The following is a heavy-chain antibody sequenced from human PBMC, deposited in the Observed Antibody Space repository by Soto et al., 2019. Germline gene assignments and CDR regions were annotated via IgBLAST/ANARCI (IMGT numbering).Heavy chain of an antibody. J-gene: IGHJ6*03. V-gene: IGHV3-64*01. Sequence: GGSLRLSCAASGFTFSNYEMHWVRQAPGKGLEYVSGISNNGAHTDYAKSVKGRFTISRDNSENTLYLQMNSLRAEDTAVYYCAKYGCGSPTCPYYFYSLMDVWGKGTTVTVSS. CDR2: ISNNGAHT. CDR1: GFTFSNYE. CDR3: AKYGCGSPTCPYYFYSLMDV. D-gene: IGHD2-2*01.